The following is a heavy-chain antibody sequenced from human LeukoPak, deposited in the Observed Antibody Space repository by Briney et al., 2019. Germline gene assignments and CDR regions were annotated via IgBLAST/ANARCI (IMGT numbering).Heavy chain of an antibody. D-gene: IGHD1-14*01. CDR1: GFPFSTYW. CDR2: IKQDGTEK. V-gene: IGHV3-7*01. CDR3: ARVRLQPRTLLDDAFDI. Sequence: PGGSLRLSCATSGFPFSTYWMSWVRQAPGKGLEWVANIKQDGTEKYYVESVKGRFTISRDNAKNSLYLQMNSLRAEDTAVHYCARVRLQPRTLLDDAFDIWGQGTMVTVSS. J-gene: IGHJ3*02.